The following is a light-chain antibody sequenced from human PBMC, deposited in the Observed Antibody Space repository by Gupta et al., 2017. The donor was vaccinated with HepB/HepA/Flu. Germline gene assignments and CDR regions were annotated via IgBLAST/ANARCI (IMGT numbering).Light chain of an antibody. V-gene: IGLV4-69*01. Sequence: QLVLTPSPSASASLGASVKLTCTLSSGHNTYAIAWHQQQSEKGPRFLMKVKSDSSHSKGDGIPDRFSGSSSGAERYLTISSLHSEDEADYYCQTWGAGIEVFGTGTKVTVL. CDR1: SGHNTYA. CDR2: VKSDSSH. CDR3: QTWGAGIEV. J-gene: IGLJ1*01.